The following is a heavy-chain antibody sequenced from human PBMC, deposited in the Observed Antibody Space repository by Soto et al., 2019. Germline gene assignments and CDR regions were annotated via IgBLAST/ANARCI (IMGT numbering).Heavy chain of an antibody. Sequence: SETLSLTCSVSGDSISDIYWSWIRQPPGKGLEWIGYIHQSGTTKYNPSLKSRVTLSLDTSKNQFSLDLPSVTAAVTAVYYCARDPDGDTIQGGWLVYWNQEIQLAVSS. CDR1: GDSISDIY. D-gene: IGHD4-17*01. V-gene: IGHV4-59*01. CDR2: IHQSGTT. J-gene: IGHJ4*02. CDR3: ARDPDGDTIQGGWLVY.